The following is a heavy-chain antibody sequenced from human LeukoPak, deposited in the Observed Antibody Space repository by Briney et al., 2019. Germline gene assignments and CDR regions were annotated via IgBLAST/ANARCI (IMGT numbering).Heavy chain of an antibody. CDR1: GFTFSSYG. CDR2: ISSSSSYI. Sequence: PGRSLRLSCAASGFTFSSYGMNWVRQAPGKGLEWVSSISSSSSYIYYADSVKGRSTISRDNAKNSLYLQMNSLRAEDTAVYYCARSGDIAAEPETDFDYWGQGTLVTVSS. CDR3: ARSGDIAAEPETDFDY. D-gene: IGHD6-13*01. J-gene: IGHJ4*02. V-gene: IGHV3-21*06.